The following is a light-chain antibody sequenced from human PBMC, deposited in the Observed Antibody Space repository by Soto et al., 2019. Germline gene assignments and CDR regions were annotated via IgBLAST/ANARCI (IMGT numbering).Light chain of an antibody. CDR3: CSYAGPHTRYV. V-gene: IGLV2-23*02. CDR1: TSDVGNYNL. CDR2: DVS. Sequence: QSVLTQPASVSGSPGQSITISCTGTTSDVGNYNLVSWYQHHPGKAPKLIIYDVSERPSGVSNRLSASKSGNTASLTISGLQAEDEADYYCCSYAGPHTRYVFGTGTKVTVL. J-gene: IGLJ1*01.